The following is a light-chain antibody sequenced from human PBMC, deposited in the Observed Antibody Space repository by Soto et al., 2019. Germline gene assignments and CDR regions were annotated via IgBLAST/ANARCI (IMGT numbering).Light chain of an antibody. Sequence: VVMTQSPATLSVSPGERGTLSCRASQSVSSSYLAWYQQKPGQAPRLLIYGXSSRATGIPDRFSGSGSGTDFTLTISRLEPEDFAVYYCQQYGSSITFGQGTRLEIK. CDR3: QQYGSSIT. CDR2: GXS. J-gene: IGKJ5*01. V-gene: IGKV3-20*01. CDR1: QSVSSSY.